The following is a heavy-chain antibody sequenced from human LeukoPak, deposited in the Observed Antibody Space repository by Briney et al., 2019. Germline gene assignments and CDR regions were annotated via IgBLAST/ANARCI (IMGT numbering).Heavy chain of an antibody. D-gene: IGHD4-17*01. CDR1: GFTFSSYW. J-gene: IGHJ3*02. CDR3: ARKCYGDYDDAFDI. V-gene: IGHV3-74*01. CDR2: INSDGSST. Sequence: GGSPRLSCAASGFTFSSYWVHWVRQAPGKGLVWVSRINSDGSSTSYADSVKGRFTISRDNAKNTLYLQMNSLRAEDTAVYYCARKCYGDYDDAFDIWGQGTMVTVSS.